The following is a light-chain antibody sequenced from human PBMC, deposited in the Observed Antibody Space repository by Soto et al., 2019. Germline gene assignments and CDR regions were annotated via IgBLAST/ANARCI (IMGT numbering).Light chain of an antibody. CDR3: QQYNNTPIT. CDR2: GAS. Sequence: YSSTVNTNLAWYQQKPGQPPKLLIYGASPRASGVPDRFSGSGSGTDFALTISSLQAEDVAVYYCQQYNNTPITFGQGTRLEIK. J-gene: IGKJ5*01. V-gene: IGKV4-1*01. CDR1: YSSTVNTN.